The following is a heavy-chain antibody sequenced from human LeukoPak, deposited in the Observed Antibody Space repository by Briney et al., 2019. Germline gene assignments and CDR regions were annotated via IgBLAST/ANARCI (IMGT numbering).Heavy chain of an antibody. V-gene: IGHV3-33*01. CDR1: GFTFNTYG. D-gene: IGHD7-27*01. CDR2: MKYDGSDI. Sequence: GRSLRLSGAASGFTFNTYGVHWVRQAPGKGLEWVAGMKYDGSDIYYADSVKGRFTISRDNSKTMVYLQMNSLRVEDTAVYYCARDQSPKWGSGERYFDYWGQGTLVTVSS. J-gene: IGHJ4*02. CDR3: ARDQSPKWGSGERYFDY.